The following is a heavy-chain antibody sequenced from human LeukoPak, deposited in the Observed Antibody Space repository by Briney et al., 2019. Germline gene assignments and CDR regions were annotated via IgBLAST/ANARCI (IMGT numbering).Heavy chain of an antibody. CDR1: GYTFTNSY. V-gene: IGHV1-2*02. CDR3: ARTNMLDN. D-gene: IGHD2-8*01. Sequence: ASLKVSCKASGYTFTNSYMHWVRQAPGQRLEWMGWINSNSCGTNYAQNFQGRVTMTRDTSISSAYMELRSLTSEDTAVCSGARTNMLDNWGQGTLATVSS. J-gene: IGHJ4*02. CDR2: INSNSCGT.